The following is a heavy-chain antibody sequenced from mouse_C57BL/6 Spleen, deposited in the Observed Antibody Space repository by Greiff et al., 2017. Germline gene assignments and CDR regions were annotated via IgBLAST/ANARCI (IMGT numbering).Heavy chain of an antibody. Sequence: VQLQQPGAELVKPGASVKLSCKASGYTFTSYWMHWVKQRPGQGLEWIGMIPPNSGSTNYNEKFKSKATLTVDKSSSTAYMQLSSLTSEDSAVYYCAKKGIYDGYSLAYWGQGTLVTVSA. CDR1: GYTFTSYW. CDR3: AKKGIYDGYSLAY. J-gene: IGHJ3*01. V-gene: IGHV1-64*01. D-gene: IGHD2-3*01. CDR2: IPPNSGST.